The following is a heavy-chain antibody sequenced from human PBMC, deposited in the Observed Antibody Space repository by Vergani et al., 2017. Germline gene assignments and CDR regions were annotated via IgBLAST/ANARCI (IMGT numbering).Heavy chain of an antibody. D-gene: IGHD6-13*01. CDR2: INPSGGST. CDR3: AREQIAAAGTDYYYGMDV. J-gene: IGHJ6*02. V-gene: IGHV1-46*03. Sequence: QVQLVQSGAEVKKPGASVKVSCKASGYTFTSYYMHWVRQAPGQGLERMGIINPSGGSTSYAQKFQGRVTMTRDTSTSTVYMELSSLRSEDTAVYYCAREQIAAAGTDYYYGMDVWGQGTTVTVSS. CDR1: GYTFTSYY.